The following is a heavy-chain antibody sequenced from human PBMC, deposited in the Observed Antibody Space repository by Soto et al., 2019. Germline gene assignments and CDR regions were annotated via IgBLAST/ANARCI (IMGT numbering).Heavy chain of an antibody. Sequence: HPGESLRLSCAASGFTFSSYSMSWVRQAPGKGLEWVSGFRSGGDDDTTYYADSVRGRFTISRDNSKNTLFLQMNSLRAEDTAIYYCAKKVNSGSGSQFFDYWGQGTLVTVSS. CDR1: GFTFSSYS. V-gene: IGHV3-23*01. J-gene: IGHJ4*02. D-gene: IGHD3-10*01. CDR2: FRSGGDDDTT. CDR3: AKKVNSGSGSQFFDY.